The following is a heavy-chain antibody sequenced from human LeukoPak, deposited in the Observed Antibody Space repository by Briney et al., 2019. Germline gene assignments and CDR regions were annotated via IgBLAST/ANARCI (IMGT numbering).Heavy chain of an antibody. CDR2: ISSSSSYI. J-gene: IGHJ4*02. V-gene: IGHV3-21*01. D-gene: IGHD3-3*01. CDR1: GFTFSNYA. CDR3: ARDALYYDFWSGYYGGGA. Sequence: GGSLRLSCAASGFTFSNYAMSWVRQAPGKGLEWVSSISSSSSYIYYADSVKGRFTISRDNAKNSLYLQMNSLRAEDTAVYYCARDALYYDFWSGYYGGGAWGQGTLVTVSS.